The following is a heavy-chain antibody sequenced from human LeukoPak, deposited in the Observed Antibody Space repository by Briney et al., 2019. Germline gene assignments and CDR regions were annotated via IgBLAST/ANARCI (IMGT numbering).Heavy chain of an antibody. D-gene: IGHD5-18*01. Sequence: PSETLSLTCAVYGGSFSGYYWSWIRQPPGKGLEWIGEINHSGSTNYNPPLKSRVTISVDTSKNQFSLKLSSVTAADTAVYYCARRGRGYSYGTYYFDYWGQGTLVTVSS. CDR3: ARRGRGYSYGTYYFDY. CDR2: INHSGST. V-gene: IGHV4-34*01. CDR1: GGSFSGYY. J-gene: IGHJ4*02.